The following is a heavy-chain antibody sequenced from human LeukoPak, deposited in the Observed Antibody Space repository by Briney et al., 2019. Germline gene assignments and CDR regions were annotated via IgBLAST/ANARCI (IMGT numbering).Heavy chain of an antibody. CDR3: AKDPIVGATSRPFDC. V-gene: IGHV3-30*02. CDR2: IRYDGSNE. CDR1: GFTFSSYG. D-gene: IGHD1-26*01. J-gene: IGHJ4*02. Sequence: EPGGSLRLSCAASGFTFSSYGMHWVRQAPGKGLEWVAFIRYDGSNEYYADSVKGRFTISRDNSKNRLSLQMNSLRAEDTAVYYCAKDPIVGATSRPFDCWGQGTLVTVSS.